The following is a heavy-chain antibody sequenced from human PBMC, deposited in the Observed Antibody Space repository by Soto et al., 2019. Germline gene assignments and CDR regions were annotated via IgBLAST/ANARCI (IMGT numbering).Heavy chain of an antibody. D-gene: IGHD5-12*01. Sequence: PGGSLRLSCAASGFTFSSYGMHWVRQAPGKGLEWVAVIWYDGSNKYSADSVKGRYTISRDNSKNTLYLLMNSLRAEDTAVYYCARGGYSGYDPIDYWGQGTLVTVSS. J-gene: IGHJ4*02. CDR1: GFTFSSYG. V-gene: IGHV3-33*01. CDR2: IWYDGSNK. CDR3: ARGGYSGYDPIDY.